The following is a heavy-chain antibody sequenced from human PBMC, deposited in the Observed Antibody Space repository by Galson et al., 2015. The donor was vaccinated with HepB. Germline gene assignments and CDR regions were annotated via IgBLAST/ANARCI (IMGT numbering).Heavy chain of an antibody. CDR3: ARRSAAGTSDY. CDR2: IYYSGST. D-gene: IGHD6-13*01. CDR1: GGSISSSSYY. Sequence: TLSLTCTVSGGSISSSSYYWGWIRQPPGKGLEWIGSIYYSGSTYYNPSLKSRVTISVDTSKNQFSPKLSSVTAADTAVYYCARRSAAGTSDYWGQGPLVTVSS. J-gene: IGHJ4*02. V-gene: IGHV4-39*01.